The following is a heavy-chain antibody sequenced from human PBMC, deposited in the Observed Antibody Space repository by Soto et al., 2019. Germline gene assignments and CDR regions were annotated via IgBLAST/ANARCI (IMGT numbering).Heavy chain of an antibody. J-gene: IGHJ6*02. Sequence: ASEKVSCKASGGTFSSYAISWVRQAPGQGLEWMGGIIPIFGTANYAQKFQGRVTITADESTSTAYMELSSLRSEDTAVYYCARKTESSSGWFYYYGMDVWGQGTTVTVSS. D-gene: IGHD6-19*01. CDR3: ARKTESSSGWFYYYGMDV. CDR1: GGTFSSYA. V-gene: IGHV1-69*13. CDR2: IIPIFGTA.